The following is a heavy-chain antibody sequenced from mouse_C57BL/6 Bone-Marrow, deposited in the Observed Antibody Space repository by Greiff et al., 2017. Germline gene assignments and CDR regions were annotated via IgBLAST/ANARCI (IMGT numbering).Heavy chain of an antibody. CDR1: GFNIKDDY. J-gene: IGHJ2*01. CDR2: IDPENGDT. CDR3: TPTTVVDFDY. V-gene: IGHV14-4*01. D-gene: IGHD1-1*01. Sequence: VQLKESGAELVRPGASVKLSCTASGFNIKDDYMHWVKQRPEQGLEWIGWIDPENGDTEYASKFQGQATITADTSSNTAYLQLSSLTSEDTAVYYCTPTTVVDFDYWGQGTTLTVSS.